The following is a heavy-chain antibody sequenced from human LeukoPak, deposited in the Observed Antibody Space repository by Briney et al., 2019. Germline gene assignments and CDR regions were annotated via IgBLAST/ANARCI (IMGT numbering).Heavy chain of an antibody. CDR2: ITGSTTWT. D-gene: IGHD3-10*02. J-gene: IGHJ2*01. CDR3: ARELVSSGTGYFDL. Sequence: GGSLRLSCEASGFTFGNFGLTWVRQAPGKGLQWVSGITGSTTWTYYAASVKGRFTVSRDNSQNTLHLQMNSLRADDTAVYYCARELVSSGTGYFDLWGRGTLVTVSS. V-gene: IGHV3-23*01. CDR1: GFTFGNFG.